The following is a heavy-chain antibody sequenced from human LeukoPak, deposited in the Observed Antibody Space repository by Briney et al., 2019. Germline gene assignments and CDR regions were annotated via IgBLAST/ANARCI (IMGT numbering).Heavy chain of an antibody. CDR3: ARDVGSNYYYYYGMDV. Sequence: SETLSLTCAVSVVSISSSNWWSWVRQPPGKGLELICEIYHSGSTNYNPYLKSLVTISVDMSKNQFSLKLSSVKDADTAVYYCARDVGSNYYYYYGMDVWGQGTTVTVSS. CDR1: VVSISSSNW. D-gene: IGHD2-15*01. J-gene: IGHJ6*01. V-gene: IGHV4-4*02. CDR2: IYHSGST.